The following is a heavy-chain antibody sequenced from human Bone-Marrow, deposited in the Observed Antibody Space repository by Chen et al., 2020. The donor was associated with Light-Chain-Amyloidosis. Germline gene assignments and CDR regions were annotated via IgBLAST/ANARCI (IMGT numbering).Heavy chain of an antibody. D-gene: IGHD1-26*01. V-gene: IGHV4-38-2*01. CDR3: ARGAVGGTTGV. CDR1: GNSISRGYF. Sequence: QVLLQQSGPGLVKPSETLSLICAVSGNSISRGYFWGWIRQPPGKGLEWIGVLDFYHGGSPYSRPSLQSRVTITADTAKTQFSLNLTTVTAADTATYYCARGAVGGTTGVWGQGTLVTVSS. CDR2: FYHGGSP. J-gene: IGHJ4*02.